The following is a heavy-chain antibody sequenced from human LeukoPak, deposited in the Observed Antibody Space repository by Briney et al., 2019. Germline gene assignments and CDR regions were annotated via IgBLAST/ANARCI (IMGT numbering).Heavy chain of an antibody. Sequence: ASVKVSCKASGYTFASYGISWVRQAPGQGLEWMGWISAYNGNTNYARKLQGRVTMTTDTSTSTAYMELRSLRSDDTAVYYCARDGWGRSRDWFDPWGQGTLVTVSS. CDR1: GYTFASYG. J-gene: IGHJ5*02. V-gene: IGHV1-18*01. CDR2: ISAYNGNT. D-gene: IGHD2-2*03. CDR3: ARDGWGRSRDWFDP.